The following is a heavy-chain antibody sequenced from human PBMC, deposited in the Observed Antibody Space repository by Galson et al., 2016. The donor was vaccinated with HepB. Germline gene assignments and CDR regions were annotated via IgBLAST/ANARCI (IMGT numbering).Heavy chain of an antibody. CDR2: IIHMFRST. J-gene: IGHJ5*01. D-gene: IGHD2-21*02. CDR1: GGTFSSHA. Sequence: SVKVSCRASGGTFSSHAISWLRQAPGQGPEWMGGIIHMFRSTNYAQKFRGRITITADKSTGTDYMELSSLTSEDTAVYYCAKSTYCGGHCYDWLDSWGQGTLVTVSS. CDR3: AKSTYCGGHCYDWLDS. V-gene: IGHV1-69*06.